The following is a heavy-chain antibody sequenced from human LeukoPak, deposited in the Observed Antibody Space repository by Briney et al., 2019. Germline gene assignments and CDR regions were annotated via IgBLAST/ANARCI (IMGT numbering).Heavy chain of an antibody. J-gene: IGHJ4*02. CDR1: GFSLSTSGMC. CDR2: IDWDDDK. CDR3: ARILYPGRHVDY. V-gene: IGHV2-70*11. D-gene: IGHD6-6*01. Sequence: SGPTLVNPTQTLTLTCTLSGFSLSTSGMCVSWIRHPPGKALEWLARIDWDDDKYYSTSLKTRLTISKDTSKNQVVLTMTNMDPVDTATYYCARILYPGRHVDYWGQGTLVTVSS.